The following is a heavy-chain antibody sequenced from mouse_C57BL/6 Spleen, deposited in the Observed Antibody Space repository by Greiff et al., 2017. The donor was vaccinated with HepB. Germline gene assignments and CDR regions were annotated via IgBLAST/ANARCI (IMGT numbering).Heavy chain of an antibody. CDR2: ISYDGSN. CDR1: GYSITSGYY. J-gene: IGHJ2*01. CDR3: ARDQLSFDY. Sequence: EVQRVESGPGLVKPSQSLSLTCSVTGYSITSGYYWNWIRQFPGNKLEWMGYISYDGSNNYNPSLKNRISITRDTSKNQFFLKLNSVTTEDTATYYCARDQLSFDYWGQGTTLTVSS. D-gene: IGHD3-2*02. V-gene: IGHV3-6*01.